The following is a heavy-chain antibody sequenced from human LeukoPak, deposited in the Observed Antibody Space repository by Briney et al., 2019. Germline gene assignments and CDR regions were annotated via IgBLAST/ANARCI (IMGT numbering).Heavy chain of an antibody. J-gene: IGHJ4*02. D-gene: IGHD3-9*01. CDR2: IRSKAYGGTT. CDR3: TRRADWLDY. CDR1: GFTFSNYW. V-gene: IGHV3-49*04. Sequence: GGSLRLSCAASGFTFSNYWMHWVRHAPGKGLEWVGFIRSKAYGGTTEYAASVKGRFTISRDDSKSIAYLQMNSLKTEDTAVYYCTRRADWLDYWGQGTLVTVSS.